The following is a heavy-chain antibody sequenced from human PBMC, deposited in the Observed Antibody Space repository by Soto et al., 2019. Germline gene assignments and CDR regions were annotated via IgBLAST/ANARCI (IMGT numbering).Heavy chain of an antibody. CDR2: IYYSGST. D-gene: IGHD2-2*01. CDR1: GGSISSGDYY. V-gene: IGHV4-30-4*01. J-gene: IGHJ5*02. CDR3: AREVGYCISTSCPWFDP. Sequence: SETLSLTCTVSGGSISSGDYYWSWIRQPPGKGLEWIGYIYYSGSTYYNPSLKSRVTISVDTSKNQFSLKLSSVTAADTAVYYCAREVGYCISTSCPWFDPWAQRTLVTVSS.